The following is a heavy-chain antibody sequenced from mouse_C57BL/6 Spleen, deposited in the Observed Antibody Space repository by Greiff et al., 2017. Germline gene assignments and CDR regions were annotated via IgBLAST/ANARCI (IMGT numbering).Heavy chain of an antibody. CDR3: ARWGGKEPYWYFDG. Sequence: VQLQQPGAELVRPGSSVKLSCKASGYTFTSYWMHWVKQRPIQGLEWIGNIDPSDSETHYNQKFKDKATLTVDKSSSTAYMQLSSLTSEDSAVYYCARWGGKEPYWYFDGWGTGTTVTVSS. CDR2: IDPSDSET. CDR1: GYTFTSYW. J-gene: IGHJ1*03. D-gene: IGHD1-3*01. V-gene: IGHV1-52*01.